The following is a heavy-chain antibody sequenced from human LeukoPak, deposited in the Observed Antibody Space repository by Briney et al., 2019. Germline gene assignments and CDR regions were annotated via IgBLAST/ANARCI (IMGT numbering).Heavy chain of an antibody. CDR3: ARGDFYYDSSGYFETQRFDP. CDR1: GGSFSGYY. Sequence: PSETLSLTCAVYGGSFSGYYWSWIRQPPGKGLEWIGEINHSGSTNYNPSLKSRVTISVDTSKNQFSLKLSSVTAADTAVYYCARGDFYYDSSGYFETQRFDPWGQGTLVTVSS. D-gene: IGHD3-22*01. V-gene: IGHV4-34*01. J-gene: IGHJ5*02. CDR2: INHSGST.